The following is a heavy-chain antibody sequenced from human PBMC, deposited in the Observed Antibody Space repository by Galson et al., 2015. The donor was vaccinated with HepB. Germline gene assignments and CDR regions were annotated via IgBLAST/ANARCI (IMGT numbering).Heavy chain of an antibody. CDR2: INTNTGNP. Sequence: SVKVSCKASGYTFTSYAMNWVRQAPGQGLEWMGWINTNTGNPTYAQGFTGRFVFSLDTSVSTAYLQISSLKAEDTAVYYCARDKAEQQLVSAQGTYYFDYWGQGTLVTVSS. J-gene: IGHJ4*02. D-gene: IGHD6-13*01. CDR3: ARDKAEQQLVSAQGTYYFDY. CDR1: GYTFTSYA. V-gene: IGHV7-4-1*02.